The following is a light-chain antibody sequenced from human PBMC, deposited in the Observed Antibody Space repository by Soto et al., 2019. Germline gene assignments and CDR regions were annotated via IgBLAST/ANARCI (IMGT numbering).Light chain of an antibody. Sequence: DIQMTQSPSLSVSVGDKVTITCRASHSISNFLNWYQQKAGKAPKLLIYASFNLQSGVPPRFSGSGSGTDFTLTISSLQPEDFATYYCQQNYITPYTFGQGTKLEIK. V-gene: IGKV1-39*01. CDR2: ASF. CDR1: HSISNF. CDR3: QQNYITPYT. J-gene: IGKJ2*01.